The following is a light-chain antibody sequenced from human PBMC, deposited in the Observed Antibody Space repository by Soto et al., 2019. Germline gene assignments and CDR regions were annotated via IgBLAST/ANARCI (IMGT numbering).Light chain of an antibody. J-gene: IGLJ3*02. Sequence: QSVLTQQPSVSGAPGQRVTISCTGSSSNIGAGYDVPWYQQLPGTAPKLLIYANTNRPSGVPDRFSGSKSGTSASLAITGLQAEDEADYYCQSYDSSLRGWVFGGGTKLTVL. CDR3: QSYDSSLRGWV. CDR2: ANT. CDR1: SSNIGAGYD. V-gene: IGLV1-40*01.